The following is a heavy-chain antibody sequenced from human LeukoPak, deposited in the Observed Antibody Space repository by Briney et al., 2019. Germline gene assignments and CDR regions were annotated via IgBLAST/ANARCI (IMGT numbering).Heavy chain of an antibody. D-gene: IGHD5-18*01. CDR2: IIPIFGTA. J-gene: IGHJ6*03. CDR1: GGSFSSYA. V-gene: IGHV1-69*06. Sequence: SVKVSCKASGGSFSSYAISWVRQAPGQGLEWMGRIIPIFGTANYAQRFQDRVTITADTVSGTAYMELTSLTSGDTAVYFCAKQGAARQDYYMDVWGNGTTVTVSS. CDR3: AKQGAARQDYYMDV.